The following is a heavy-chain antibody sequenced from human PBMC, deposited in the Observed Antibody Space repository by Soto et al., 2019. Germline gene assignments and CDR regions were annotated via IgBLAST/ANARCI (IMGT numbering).Heavy chain of an antibody. Sequence: GGSLRLSCAASGFTFSSYAMHWVRQAPGKGLEWVAVISYDGSNKYYADSVKGRFTISRDNSKNTLYLQMNSLRAEDTAVYYCARGGIVVVPAAIDYWGQGTLVTVS. V-gene: IGHV3-30-3*01. CDR3: ARGGIVVVPAAIDY. CDR1: GFTFSSYA. CDR2: ISYDGSNK. D-gene: IGHD2-2*01. J-gene: IGHJ4*02.